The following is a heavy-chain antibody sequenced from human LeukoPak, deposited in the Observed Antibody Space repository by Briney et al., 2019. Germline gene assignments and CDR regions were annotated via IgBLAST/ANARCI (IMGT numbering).Heavy chain of an antibody. D-gene: IGHD2-15*01. V-gene: IGHV1-18*01. CDR3: ARVYGYCSGGSCYHDYYGMDV. Sequence: EASVNVSCLASGYSLTSYCISWVRQAPGHGREWIGWISAYNGNTNHAQKLEGRVTMTTDTSTSTAYMELRSLRSDDTAVYYCARVYGYCSGGSCYHDYYGMDVWGQGTTVTVSS. CDR1: GYSLTSYC. CDR2: ISAYNGNT. J-gene: IGHJ6*02.